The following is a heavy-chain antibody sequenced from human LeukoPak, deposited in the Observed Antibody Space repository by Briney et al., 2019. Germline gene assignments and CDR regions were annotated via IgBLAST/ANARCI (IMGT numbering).Heavy chain of an antibody. D-gene: IGHD2-2*01. J-gene: IGHJ5*02. CDR2: INPNSGGT. V-gene: IGHV1-2*02. CDR3: ARDGVQGYCSSTSCQTNWFDP. CDR1: GYTFTGYY. Sequence: ASVKVSCKASGYTFTGYYMHWVRQAPGQGLEWMGWINPNSGGTNYAQKFQGRVTMTRDTSISTAYMELSRLRSDDTAVYYCARDGVQGYCSSTSCQTNWFDPWGQGTLVTVSS.